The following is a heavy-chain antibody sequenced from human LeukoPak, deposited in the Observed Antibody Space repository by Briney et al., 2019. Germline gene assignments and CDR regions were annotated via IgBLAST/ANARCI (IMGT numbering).Heavy chain of an antibody. D-gene: IGHD3-10*01. J-gene: IGHJ5*02. CDR2: VSSSGSS. Sequence: SETLSLTCTVSGGSISSYTSSWIRHPAGKGLEWIGRVSSSGSSKFNPSHKSRLTMSIDRSKNQFSLKLTSVTAADTAVYYCARDMIRGATNWFDPWGQGTLVTVSS. CDR1: GGSISSYT. V-gene: IGHV4-4*07. CDR3: ARDMIRGATNWFDP.